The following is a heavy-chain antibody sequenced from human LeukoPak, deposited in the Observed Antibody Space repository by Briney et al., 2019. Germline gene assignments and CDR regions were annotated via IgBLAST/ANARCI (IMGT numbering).Heavy chain of an antibody. J-gene: IGHJ4*02. CDR2: INPNSGGT. CDR3: ARTTYGDYEVELDY. CDR1: GYTFTGYY. V-gene: IGHV1-2*02. Sequence: ASVKVSCKASGYTFTGYYMHWVRQAPGQGLEWMGWINPNSGGTNYAQKFQGRVTVTRDTSISTAYMELSRLRSDDTAVYYCARTTYGDYEVELDYWRQGTLVTVSS. D-gene: IGHD4-17*01.